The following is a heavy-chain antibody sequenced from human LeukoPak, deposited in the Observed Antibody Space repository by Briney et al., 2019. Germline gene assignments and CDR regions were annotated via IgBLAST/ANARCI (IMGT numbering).Heavy chain of an antibody. V-gene: IGHV4-39*01. CDR3: ARHPGVLLWSEDY. D-gene: IGHD3-10*01. CDR2: IYYSGST. Sequence: SETLSLTCTVSGGSISSSSYYWGWIRQPPGKGLEWIGSIYYSGSTYYNPSLKSRVTISVDTYKNQFCLKLSSVTAADTAVYYCARHPGVLLWSEDYWAQGTLVTVSS. J-gene: IGHJ4*02. CDR1: GGSISSSSYY.